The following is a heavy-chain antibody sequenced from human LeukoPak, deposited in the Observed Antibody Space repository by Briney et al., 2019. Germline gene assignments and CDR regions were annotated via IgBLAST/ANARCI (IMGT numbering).Heavy chain of an antibody. CDR2: IYYTGGT. J-gene: IGHJ4*02. D-gene: IGHD5-18*01. V-gene: IGHV4-38-2*02. CDR3: ARDRTGRNTAQDDY. Sequence: SETLSLTCTVSAYSISSDYYWGWIRQPPGRGLEWIGSIYYTGGTLYNPSLKSRVSMSVDTSTNQFSLKLTSVTAADTAVYYCARDRTGRNTAQDDYWGQGTLVTVSS. CDR1: AYSISSDYY.